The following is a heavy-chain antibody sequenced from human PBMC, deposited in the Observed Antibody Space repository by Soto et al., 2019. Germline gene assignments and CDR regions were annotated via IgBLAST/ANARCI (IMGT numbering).Heavy chain of an antibody. V-gene: IGHV1-18*01. CDR1: GYTFTSYG. Sequence: QVPLVQSGAEVKKPGASVKVSCKASGYTFTSYGITWVRQASGQGLEWMGWISAYNGNTNYAQKLQGRVTMTTDTSTSTAYMELRSLRSDDTAVYYCARVVRLGGVHYYYYYYMDVWGKGTTVTVSS. D-gene: IGHD3-16*01. CDR3: ARVVRLGGVHYYYYYYMDV. J-gene: IGHJ6*03. CDR2: ISAYNGNT.